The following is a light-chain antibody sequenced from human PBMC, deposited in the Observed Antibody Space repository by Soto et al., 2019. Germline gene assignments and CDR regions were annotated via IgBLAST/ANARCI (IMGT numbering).Light chain of an antibody. CDR1: QIVGGEN. J-gene: IGKJ5*01. Sequence: EILLTQSPCTLSLSPGERATLSCRASQIVGGENLAWFQQRPGQAPRLLIYGASTRATGIPARFSGSGSGTEYTLMISSLQSEDFEVYFCHQYGTFPITFGQGTRLEIK. CDR3: HQYGTFPIT. V-gene: IGKV3-20*01. CDR2: GAS.